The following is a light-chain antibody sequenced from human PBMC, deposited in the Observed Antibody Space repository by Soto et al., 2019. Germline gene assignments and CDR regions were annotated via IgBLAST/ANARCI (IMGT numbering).Light chain of an antibody. Sequence: EIVLTQSPGTLSLSPGERATLFCRASQSFTTSQLAWYQQRPGQAPRVLIFGASRRATGIPDRFSGSGSGTDFTLTISRLEPEESAVYYRQQYASSPRTFGQGTKVDIK. V-gene: IGKV3-20*01. J-gene: IGKJ1*01. CDR1: QSFTTSQ. CDR3: QQYASSPRT. CDR2: GAS.